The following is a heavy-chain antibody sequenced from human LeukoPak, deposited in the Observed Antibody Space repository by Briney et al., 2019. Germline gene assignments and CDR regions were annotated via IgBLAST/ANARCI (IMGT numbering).Heavy chain of an antibody. CDR2: ISGSGGST. J-gene: IGHJ6*02. Sequence: GGSLRLSCEASGFTFSNYAMSWVRQAPGKGLEWASAISGSGGSTYYADSVKGRFTISRDNSKNTLYLQMNSLRAEDTAVYYCAKVTNYYGSGSRTHYYYYGMDVWGQGTTVTVSS. CDR3: AKVTNYYGSGSRTHYYYYGMDV. D-gene: IGHD3-10*01. CDR1: GFTFSNYA. V-gene: IGHV3-23*01.